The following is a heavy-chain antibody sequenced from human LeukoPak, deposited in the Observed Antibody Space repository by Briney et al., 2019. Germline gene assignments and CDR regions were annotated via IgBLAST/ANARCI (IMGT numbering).Heavy chain of an antibody. D-gene: IGHD5-24*01. Sequence: ASETLSLTCAVYGGSFSGYYWSWIRQPPGKGLEWIGEINHSGSTNYNPSLKSRVTISVDTSKNQFSLKLSSVTAADTAGYYCARVVVTIYYYYGMDVWGQGTTVTVSS. CDR2: INHSGST. CDR1: GGSFSGYY. V-gene: IGHV4-34*01. CDR3: ARVVVTIYYYYGMDV. J-gene: IGHJ6*02.